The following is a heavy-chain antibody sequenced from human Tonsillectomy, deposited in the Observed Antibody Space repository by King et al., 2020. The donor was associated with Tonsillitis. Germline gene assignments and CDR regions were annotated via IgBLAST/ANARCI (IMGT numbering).Heavy chain of an antibody. V-gene: IGHV2-5*02. J-gene: IGHJ4*02. Sequence: FTLKESGPTLVKPTQTLTLTCTFSGFSLSTSGVGVGWIRQPPGKALEWLALIYWDDGKRYSPSLKSRLTITKYTSKNQVVLTMTNMDPVDTATYYCAYVIYAYSSSWRTYYYFDYWGQGTLVTVSS. CDR1: GFSLSTSGVG. CDR3: AYVIYAYSSSWRTYYYFDY. CDR2: IYWDDGK. D-gene: IGHD6-13*01.